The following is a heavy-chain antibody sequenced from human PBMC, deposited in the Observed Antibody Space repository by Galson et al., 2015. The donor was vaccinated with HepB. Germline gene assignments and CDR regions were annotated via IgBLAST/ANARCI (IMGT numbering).Heavy chain of an antibody. D-gene: IGHD3-22*01. CDR2: IWNDGSRK. J-gene: IGHJ4*02. Sequence: ALRLACAGPGVTFSRYAMHWVRHAPGKGLEWVTIIWNDGSRKLYGNSVRGRFTISRVNPQNTVYLQMNSLRAEDTGVYYCARGENASGYRPDYWCQGTLVIVSS. V-gene: IGHV3-33*01. CDR3: ARGENASGYRPDY. CDR1: GVTFSRYA.